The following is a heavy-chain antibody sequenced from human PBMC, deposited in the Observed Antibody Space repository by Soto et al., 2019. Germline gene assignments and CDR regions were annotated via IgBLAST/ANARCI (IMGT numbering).Heavy chain of an antibody. CDR3: VMGYYFDY. Sequence: EVQLVESGGGLVQPGGSLRLSCAASGLTFSSYSMNWVRQAPGKGLEWVSDISTSSTTIHYADAVKGRFTISRDNAKSALYLQMNSLRAEDTAGYYCVMGYYFDYWGQGTLVTVSS. D-gene: IGHD2-8*01. CDR1: GLTFSSYS. CDR2: ISTSSTTI. J-gene: IGHJ4*02. V-gene: IGHV3-48*01.